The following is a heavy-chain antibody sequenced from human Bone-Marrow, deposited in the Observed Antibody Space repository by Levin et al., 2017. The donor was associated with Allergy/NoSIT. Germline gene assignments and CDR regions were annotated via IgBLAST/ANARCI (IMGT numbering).Heavy chain of an antibody. Sequence: AGGSLRLSCAVYGGSFSGYYWSWIRQPPGKGLEWIGEINHSGSTNYNPSLKSRVTISVDTSKNQFSLKLSSVTAADTAVYYCARDAIAVAGNEGWGFDPWGQGTLVTVSS. D-gene: IGHD6-19*01. CDR1: GGSFSGYY. V-gene: IGHV4-34*01. J-gene: IGHJ5*02. CDR3: ARDAIAVAGNEGWGFDP. CDR2: INHSGST.